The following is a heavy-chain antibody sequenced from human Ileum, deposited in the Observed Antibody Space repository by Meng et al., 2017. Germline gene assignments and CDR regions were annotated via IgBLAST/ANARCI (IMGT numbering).Heavy chain of an antibody. CDR1: GGSITSGGYS. J-gene: IGHJ5*01. CDR3: ARRSGAYDS. V-gene: IGHV4-30-2*06. CDR2: IYYSGST. D-gene: IGHD6-19*01. Sequence: QLQLQESGSGLVKPSQTLSLTCPVSGGSITSGGYSWSWIRQSPGKGLEWIGYIYYSGSTYYSPSLKSRVTISLDRSKSQFSLQLNSVTAADTAVYYCARRSGAYDSWGQGTLVTVSS.